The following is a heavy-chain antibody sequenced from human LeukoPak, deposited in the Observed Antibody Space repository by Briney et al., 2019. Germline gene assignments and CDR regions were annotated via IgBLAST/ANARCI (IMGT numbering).Heavy chain of an antibody. Sequence: ASVKVSCKASGYTFTSYDINWVRQATGQGLEWMGWMNPNSGNTGYAQKFQGRVTMTRNTSISTAYMELSSLRSEDTAVYYYARGPSGSSEFDYWGQGTLVTVSS. CDR3: ARGPSGSSEFDY. J-gene: IGHJ4*02. CDR1: GYTFTSYD. V-gene: IGHV1-8*01. CDR2: MNPNSGNT. D-gene: IGHD6-13*01.